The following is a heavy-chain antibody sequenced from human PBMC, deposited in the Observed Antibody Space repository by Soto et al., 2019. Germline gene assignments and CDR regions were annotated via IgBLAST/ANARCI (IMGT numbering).Heavy chain of an antibody. CDR2: ISHGGTA. V-gene: IGHV4-34*01. Sequence: SETLSLTCAVYGGSFSGYYWSWIRQPPGKGLEWIGEISHGGTANYNPSLKSRVTISIDTSKNQFSLKLSSVTAADTAVYYCARRYILPYFGLWGPGTLVTVSS. CDR3: ARRYILPYFGL. D-gene: IGHD3-16*02. CDR1: GGSFSGYY. J-gene: IGHJ4*02.